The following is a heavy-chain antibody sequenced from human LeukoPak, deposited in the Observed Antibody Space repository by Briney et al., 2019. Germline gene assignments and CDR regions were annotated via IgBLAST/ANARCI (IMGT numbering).Heavy chain of an antibody. V-gene: IGHV4-30-4*01. Sequence: PSQTLSLTCTVSGGSLSSGVYYWSWIRQPPGKGLEWIGYIYYSGSTYYNPSLKSRVTISVDTSKNQFSLKLSSVTAADTAVYYCARDLRVVTGRAFDIWGQGTMVTVSS. J-gene: IGHJ3*02. D-gene: IGHD2-21*02. CDR3: ARDLRVVTGRAFDI. CDR1: GGSLSSGVYY. CDR2: IYYSGST.